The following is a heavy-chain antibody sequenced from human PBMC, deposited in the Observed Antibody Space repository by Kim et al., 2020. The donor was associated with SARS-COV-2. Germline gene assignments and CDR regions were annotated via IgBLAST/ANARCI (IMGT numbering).Heavy chain of an antibody. CDR2: IFYKGTT. J-gene: IGHJ5*02. D-gene: IGHD1-26*01. CDR3: AGSWGKNWFDP. CDR1: GYSFDNHY. V-gene: IGHV4-59*08. Sequence: SETLSLTCTVSGYSFDNHYWNWIRQPPGKGLEWIGNIFYKGTTSYNPSLKSRVTMSIETSKRQFSLRLSSVTAADPAVYYCAGSWGKNWFDPWGQGTLVTVSA.